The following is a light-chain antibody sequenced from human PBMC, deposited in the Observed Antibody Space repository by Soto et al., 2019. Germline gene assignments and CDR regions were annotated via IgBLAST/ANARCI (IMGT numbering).Light chain of an antibody. CDR1: SSNIGAGYD. J-gene: IGLJ2*01. CDR3: QSYDTTLSGVV. Sequence: QSALTQTPSVSGAPGQKITMSCTGSSSNIGAGYDVHWYQQLPGAAPKLLIYDDNNRPSGIPDRFSASKSGTSASLAITGLQGDDEANYYCQSYDTTLSGVVFGAGTQLTVL. CDR2: DDN. V-gene: IGLV1-40*01.